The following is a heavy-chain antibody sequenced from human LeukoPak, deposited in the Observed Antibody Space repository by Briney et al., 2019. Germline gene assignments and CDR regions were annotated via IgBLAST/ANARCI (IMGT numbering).Heavy chain of an antibody. J-gene: IGHJ6*03. D-gene: IGHD6-13*01. CDR3: ARDPIAAAAYYMDV. CDR2: IYTSGST. CDR1: GGSISSYY. V-gene: IGHV4-4*07. Sequence: SETLSLTCTVSGGSISSYYWSWIRQPAGKGLEWIGRIYTSGSTNYNPSLKSRVIISVDTSKNQFSLKLSSVTAADTAVYYCARDPIAAAAYYMDVWGKGTTVTVSS.